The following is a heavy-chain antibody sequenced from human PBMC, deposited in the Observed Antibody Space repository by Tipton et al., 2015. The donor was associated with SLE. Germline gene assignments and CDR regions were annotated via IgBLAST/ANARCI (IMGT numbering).Heavy chain of an antibody. J-gene: IGHJ5*02. CDR1: GGSFSGYY. Sequence: TLSLTCAVYGGSFSGYYWSWIRQPPGKGLEWIGEINHSGSTNYNPSLKSRVTISVDKSKNQFSLKLNSVTAADTAVYYCARDMSSRGGWFDPWGQGTLVTVSS. CDR3: ARDMSSRGGWFDP. V-gene: IGHV4-34*01. D-gene: IGHD6-13*01. CDR2: INHSGST.